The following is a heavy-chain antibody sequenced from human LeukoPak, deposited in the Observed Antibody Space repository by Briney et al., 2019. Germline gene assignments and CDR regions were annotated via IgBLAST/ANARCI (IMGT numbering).Heavy chain of an antibody. D-gene: IGHD3-10*01. J-gene: IGHJ4*02. CDR1: GGSISSSSYY. CDR3: ASYGSGSYYPPNFLDY. V-gene: IGHV4-39*01. CDR2: IYYSGRT. Sequence: SETLSLTCTVSGGSISSSSYYWGWIRQPPGKGLEWIGSIYYSGRTYYHPSLKSRVTISVDTSKNQFSLKLSSVTAADTAVYYCASYGSGSYYPPNFLDYWGQGTLVTVSS.